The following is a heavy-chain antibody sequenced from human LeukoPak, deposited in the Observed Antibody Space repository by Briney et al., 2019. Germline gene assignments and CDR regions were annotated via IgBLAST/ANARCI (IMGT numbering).Heavy chain of an antibody. CDR2: ISGSGGST. CDR1: GFTFSSYA. CDR3: AKDGSNSSSLYYYYGMDV. D-gene: IGHD6-13*01. V-gene: IGHV3-23*01. Sequence: GGSLRLSCAASGFTFSSYAMSRVRQAPGEGLEWVSAISGSGGSTYYADSVKGRFTISRDNSKNTLYLQMNSLRAEDTAIYYCAKDGSNSSSLYYYYGMDVWGKGTTVTVSS. J-gene: IGHJ6*04.